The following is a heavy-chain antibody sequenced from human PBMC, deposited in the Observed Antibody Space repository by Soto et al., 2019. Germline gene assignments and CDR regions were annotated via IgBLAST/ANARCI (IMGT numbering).Heavy chain of an antibody. V-gene: IGHV3-30*18. D-gene: IGHD3-3*01. CDR1: GFTFSSYG. CDR2: ISYDGSNK. CDR3: AKDRAPVILRFLEWLLEGGMDV. Sequence: QVQLVESGGGVVQPGRSLRLSCAASGFTFSSYGMHWVRQAPGKGLEWVAVISYDGSNKYYADSVKGRFTISRDNSKNTLYLQMNSLRAEDTAVYYCAKDRAPVILRFLEWLLEGGMDVWGQGTTVTVSS. J-gene: IGHJ6*02.